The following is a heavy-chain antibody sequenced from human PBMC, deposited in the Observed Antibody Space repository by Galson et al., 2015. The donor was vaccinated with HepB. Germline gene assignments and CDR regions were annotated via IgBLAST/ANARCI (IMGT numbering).Heavy chain of an antibody. V-gene: IGHV1-18*01. CDR1: GYSFSTYP. CDR3: ARGALVAVVGGTLNNWFDP. CDR2: INPYNRDT. J-gene: IGHJ5*02. Sequence: SVKVSCRASGYSFSTYPITWVRQAPGQGLEWMGWINPYNRDTNYARKLQGRVTMTTDTLTSTAYMELRSLRSDDTAVYYCARGALVAVVGGTLNNWFDPWGQGTQVTVSS. D-gene: IGHD2-15*01.